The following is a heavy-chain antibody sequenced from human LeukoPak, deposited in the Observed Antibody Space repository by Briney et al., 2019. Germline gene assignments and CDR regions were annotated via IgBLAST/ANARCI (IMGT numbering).Heavy chain of an antibody. V-gene: IGHV4-30-4*08. CDR2: IYYHGSN. D-gene: IGHD1-7*01. J-gene: IGHJ4*02. CDR1: GGSISSGDYY. CDR3: ATINWNYYFHGY. Sequence: SETLSLTCTVSGGSISSGDYYWSWIRQPPGKGLEWNWSIYYHGSNYYKPPLNSRVSIPLDTSKNQFSLKLSCVTAGETAVYYCATINWNYYFHGYWGQGTLVNGSS.